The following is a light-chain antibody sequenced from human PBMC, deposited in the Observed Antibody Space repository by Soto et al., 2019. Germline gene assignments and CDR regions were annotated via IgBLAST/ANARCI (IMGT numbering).Light chain of an antibody. V-gene: IGKV4-1*01. Sequence: DIVMTQSPDSLAVSLGERATINCKSSQSVLYSPNNKNYLAWYQQKPGQPPKLLIYWASTRESGVPDRFSGSGSATDFTPTISSLQAEDVAVYYCQQYSSTPFTFGPGTKVDVK. CDR3: QQYSSTPFT. J-gene: IGKJ3*01. CDR1: QSVLYSPNNKNY. CDR2: WAS.